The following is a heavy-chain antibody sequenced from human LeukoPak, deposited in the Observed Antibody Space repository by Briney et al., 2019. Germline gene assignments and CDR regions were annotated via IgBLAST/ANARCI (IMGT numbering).Heavy chain of an antibody. CDR2: IYYSGST. Sequence: SETLSLTCTVSGGSISSYYWSWIRQPPGKGLEWIGYIYYSGSTNYNPSLKSRVTISVDTSKNQFSLKLSSVTAADTAVYYCARGIGLQYDTSGYYYYAFDMWGQGTMVTVSS. V-gene: IGHV4-59*01. CDR3: ARGIGLQYDTSGYYYYAFDM. CDR1: GGSISSYY. J-gene: IGHJ3*02. D-gene: IGHD3-22*01.